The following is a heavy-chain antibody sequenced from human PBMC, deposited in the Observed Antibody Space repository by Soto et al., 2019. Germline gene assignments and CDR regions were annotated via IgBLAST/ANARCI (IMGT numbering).Heavy chain of an antibody. J-gene: IGHJ5*01. V-gene: IGHV3-7*01. Sequence: GVSLRLSCSASGFTFSSYWMSWVRQAPGKGLEWVANIKQDGSEKYYVDSVKGRFTISRDNARNSLYLEMNSLRDEDTAVYYCARDRCYDGTCYSESDSWGQGALVTVSS. D-gene: IGHD3-16*01. CDR2: IKQDGSEK. CDR3: ARDRCYDGTCYSESDS. CDR1: GFTFSSYW.